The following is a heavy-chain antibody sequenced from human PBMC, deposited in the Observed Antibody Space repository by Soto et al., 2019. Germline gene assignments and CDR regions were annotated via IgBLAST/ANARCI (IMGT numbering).Heavy chain of an antibody. CDR1: GFTFSSYS. CDR2: ISSSSSYI. V-gene: IGHV3-21*01. J-gene: IGHJ6*02. Sequence: LRLSCAASGFTFSSYSMNWVRQARGEGLEWVSSISSSSSYIYYADSVKGRFTISRDNAKNSLYLEMNSLRAEDTAVYYCARDYGDYEYYYYGTDVWGQGTTVTVSS. D-gene: IGHD4-17*01. CDR3: ARDYGDYEYYYYGTDV.